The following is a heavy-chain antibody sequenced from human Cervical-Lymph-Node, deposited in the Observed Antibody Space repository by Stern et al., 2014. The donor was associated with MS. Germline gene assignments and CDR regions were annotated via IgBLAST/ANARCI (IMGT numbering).Heavy chain of an antibody. J-gene: IGHJ4*02. D-gene: IGHD6-19*01. CDR1: GFDFRIYG. CDR2: IWFDGSNK. Sequence: MQLVESGGGVVQPERSLRLSCAASGFDFRIYGMQWVRPTPGKGLEWVAVIWFDGSNKNYADSVKGRFTISRDNSKNTLYLQMNSLRAADTAVYYCARVPSGWQTGFDYWGQGTLVTVSS. CDR3: ARVPSGWQTGFDY. V-gene: IGHV3-33*01.